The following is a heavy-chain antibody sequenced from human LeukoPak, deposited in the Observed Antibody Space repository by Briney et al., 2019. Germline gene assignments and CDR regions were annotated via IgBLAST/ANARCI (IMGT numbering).Heavy chain of an antibody. D-gene: IGHD3-10*01. Sequence: GGSLRLSCAASGLTFSNAWMNWVRQAPGKGLEWVGRIISKTDGGTIDYAAPVKGRFTISRDDSKNTLYLQMDSLTTEDTAVYYCSMVRGVTNYLDYWGQGTLVTVSS. CDR1: GLTFSNAW. V-gene: IGHV3-15*01. CDR3: SMVRGVTNYLDY. J-gene: IGHJ4*02. CDR2: IISKTDGGTI.